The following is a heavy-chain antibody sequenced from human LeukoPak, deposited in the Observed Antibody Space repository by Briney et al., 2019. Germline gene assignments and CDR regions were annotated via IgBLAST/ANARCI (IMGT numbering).Heavy chain of an antibody. CDR3: ARDSLYYGSGSYLGFGP. D-gene: IGHD3-10*01. J-gene: IGHJ5*02. CDR1: GYTFTRYG. V-gene: IGHV1-18*01. CDR2: ISGYNGNT. Sequence: ASVKVSCKASGYTFTRYGISWVRQAPGQGLEWMGWISGYNGNTNYAEKLQGRVTMTTDTSTSTVYMELRSLRSDDTAVYYCARDSLYYGSGSYLGFGPWGQGTLVTVSS.